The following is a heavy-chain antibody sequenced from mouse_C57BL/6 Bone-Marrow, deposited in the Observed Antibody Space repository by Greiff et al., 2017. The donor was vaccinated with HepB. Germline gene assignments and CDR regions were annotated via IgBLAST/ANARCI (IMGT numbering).Heavy chain of an antibody. CDR2: ISNGGGST. CDR3: ARQGVWAMDY. V-gene: IGHV5-12*01. Sequence: EVMLVESGGGLVQPGGSLKLSCAASGFTFSDYYMYWVRQTPEKRLEWVAYISNGGGSTYYPDTVKGRFTISRDNAKNTLYLQMSRLKSEDTAMYYCARQGVWAMDYWGQGTSVTVSS. CDR1: GFTFSDYY. D-gene: IGHD2-10*02. J-gene: IGHJ4*01.